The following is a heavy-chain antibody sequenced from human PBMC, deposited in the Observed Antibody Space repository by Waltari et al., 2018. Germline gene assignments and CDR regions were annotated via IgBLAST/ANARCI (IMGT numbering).Heavy chain of an antibody. V-gene: IGHV3-7*01. CDR2: KKHDGSET. CDR3: AREGLTEEAAY. CDR1: AFPFPNFW. J-gene: IGHJ4*02. Sequence: EIQLVESGGDLVQPGGSLRLSCVTSAFPFPNFWMDWVRQVPGKGLQWLAHKKHDGSETYHVDSVKGRFTISRDNARNSLYLEMDRLRVEDTGVYYCAREGLTEEAAYWGQGTLVTVSS. D-gene: IGHD4-4*01.